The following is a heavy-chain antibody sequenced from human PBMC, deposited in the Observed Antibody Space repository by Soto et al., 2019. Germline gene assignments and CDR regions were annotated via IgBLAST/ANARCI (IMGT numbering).Heavy chain of an antibody. V-gene: IGHV3-23*01. J-gene: IGHJ4*02. CDR3: AKDPRTNEPGIAGAGY. D-gene: IGHD6-19*01. Sequence: EVQLLESGGGLVQPGGSLRLSCAASGFTFSSYAMNWVRQAPGKGLEWVSAISGSGSSTYYAGSVKGRFTISRDNSKNTRYLQMNSLRAEDTGVYYCAKDPRTNEPGIAGAGYWGQGTLVTVSS. CDR2: ISGSGSST. CDR1: GFTFSSYA.